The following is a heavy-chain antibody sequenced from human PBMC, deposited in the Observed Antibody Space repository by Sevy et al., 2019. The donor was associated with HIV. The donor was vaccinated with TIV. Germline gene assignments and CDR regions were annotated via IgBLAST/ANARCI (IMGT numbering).Heavy chain of an antibody. CDR2: ISSSSSYI. CDR1: GFTFSSYS. Sequence: GGSLRLSCAASGFTFSSYSMNWVRQAPGKGLEWVSFISSSSSYIYYADSVKGRFTISRDNAKNSVYLQMNSLRAEDTAVYYCARDVGRGIAAASYWGQGTLVTVSS. CDR3: ARDVGRGIAAASY. V-gene: IGHV3-21*01. D-gene: IGHD6-13*01. J-gene: IGHJ4*02.